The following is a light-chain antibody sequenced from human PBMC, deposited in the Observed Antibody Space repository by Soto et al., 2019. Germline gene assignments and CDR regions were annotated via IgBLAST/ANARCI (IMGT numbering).Light chain of an antibody. CDR2: GVN. Sequence: QSALTQPRSVSGSPGQSVTISCTGTSSDVGGYNYVSWYQQHPGKAPKLMIYGVNKRPSGVPDRFSASKSGNTASLTISGLQAEDEADYYCCSYAGSYNWVFGGGTKLTVL. CDR3: CSYAGSYNWV. V-gene: IGLV2-11*01. J-gene: IGLJ3*02. CDR1: SSDVGGYNY.